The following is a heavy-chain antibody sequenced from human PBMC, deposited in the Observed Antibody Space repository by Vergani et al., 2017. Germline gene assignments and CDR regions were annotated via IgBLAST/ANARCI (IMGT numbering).Heavy chain of an antibody. Sequence: QVQLQQWGAGLLKPSETLSLTCAVYGGSFSGYYWSWIRQPPGKGLEWIGEINHSGSINYNPSLKSRVTISVDTSKNQFSLKLSSVTAADTAVYYCARVETAACSGGSCYPLDYWGQGTLVTVSS. V-gene: IGHV4-34*01. CDR2: INHSGSI. CDR3: ARVETAACSGGSCYPLDY. CDR1: GGSFSGYY. J-gene: IGHJ4*02. D-gene: IGHD2-15*01.